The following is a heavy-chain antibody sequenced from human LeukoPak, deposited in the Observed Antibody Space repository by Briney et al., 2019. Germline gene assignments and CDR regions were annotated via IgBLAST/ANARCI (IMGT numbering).Heavy chain of an antibody. CDR1: GFRFSDSW. V-gene: IGHV3-7*05. D-gene: IGHD3-22*01. CDR3: ARGATYYYDSSGYYFLDY. Sequence: KTGGSLRLSCAASGFRFSDSWMTWVRQTPGKGLQWVASIHEDAGEKQYVESVRGRLTISRDNAKNSLYLQMNSLRSDDTAVYYCARGATYYYDSSGYYFLDYWGQGTLVTVSS. J-gene: IGHJ4*02. CDR2: IHEDAGEK.